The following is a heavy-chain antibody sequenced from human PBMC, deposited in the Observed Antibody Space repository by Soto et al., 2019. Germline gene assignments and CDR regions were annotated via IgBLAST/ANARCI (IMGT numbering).Heavy chain of an antibody. CDR3: AILGSESIRSFDC. CDR2: IYPGDSDT. V-gene: IGHV5-51*03. Sequence: EVQLVQSGAEVKKPGESLKISCKGSGYRFTSYWIGWVRQMPGKGLEWMGIIYPGDSDTRYSPSVYGQVTISANKSISNAYQKWSSLKASDTAMYYCAILGSESIRSFDCWGQVTLVTVSS. D-gene: IGHD1-26*01. J-gene: IGHJ4*02. CDR1: GYRFTSYW.